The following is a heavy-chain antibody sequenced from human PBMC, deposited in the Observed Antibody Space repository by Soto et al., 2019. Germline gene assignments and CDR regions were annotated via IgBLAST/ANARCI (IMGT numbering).Heavy chain of an antibody. CDR3: ARFSNYGDSVFDY. V-gene: IGHV4-30-2*02. CDR1: GGSISSGGYS. J-gene: IGHJ4*02. CDR2: IYHSGST. D-gene: IGHD4-17*01. Sequence: SETLSLTCAVSGGSISSGGYSWSWIRQPPGKGLEWIGYIYHSGSTYYNPSLKSRVTISVDTSKNQFSLKLSSVTAADTAVYYCARFSNYGDSVFDYWGQGTLVTVSS.